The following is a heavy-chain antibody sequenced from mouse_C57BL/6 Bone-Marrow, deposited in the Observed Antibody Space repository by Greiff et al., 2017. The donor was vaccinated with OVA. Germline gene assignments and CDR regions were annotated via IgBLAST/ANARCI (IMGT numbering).Heavy chain of an antibody. D-gene: IGHD1-1*01. Sequence: QVHVKQSGAELVKPGASVKLSCKASGYTFTEYTIHWVKQRSGQGLEWIGWFYPGSGSIKYNEKFKDKATLTADKSSSTDYMELSRLTSEDSAVDFCARHEDYYVYYDDWGQGTTLTVSS. J-gene: IGHJ2*01. CDR3: ARHEDYYVYYDD. CDR2: FYPGSGSI. CDR1: GYTFTEYT. V-gene: IGHV1-62-2*01.